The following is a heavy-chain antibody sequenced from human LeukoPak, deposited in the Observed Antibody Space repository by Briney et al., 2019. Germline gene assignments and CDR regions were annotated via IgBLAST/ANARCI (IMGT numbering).Heavy chain of an antibody. J-gene: IGHJ4*02. CDR1: GGSISSYY. Sequence: SETLSLTCTVSGGSISSYYWSWIRQPPGKGLEWIGYIYYSGSTNYNPSLKSRVTISVDTSKNQFSLKLSSVTAADTAVYYCARTRSGSYWDWGQGTVVTVSS. CDR2: IYYSGST. V-gene: IGHV4-59*01. D-gene: IGHD3-10*01. CDR3: ARTRSGSYWD.